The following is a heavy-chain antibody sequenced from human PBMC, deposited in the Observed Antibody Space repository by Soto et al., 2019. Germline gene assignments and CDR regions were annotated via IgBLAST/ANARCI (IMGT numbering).Heavy chain of an antibody. D-gene: IGHD5-18*01. V-gene: IGHV4-61*01. CDR3: ASVDPVTDAFHI. CDR2: IFYSGST. CDR1: GGSVSSGSYY. Sequence: QVQLQESGPGLVKPSETLSLTCTVSGGSVSSGSYYWSWIRQPPGKGLEWIGYIFYSGSTNYNPSLKSRVTISVNTSKNQFSLKLRSVTAADTAVYYCASVDPVTDAFHIWGQGTLVSVSS. J-gene: IGHJ3*02.